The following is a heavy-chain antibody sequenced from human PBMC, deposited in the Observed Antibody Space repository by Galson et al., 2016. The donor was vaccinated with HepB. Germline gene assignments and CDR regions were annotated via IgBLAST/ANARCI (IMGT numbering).Heavy chain of an antibody. D-gene: IGHD3-10*01. V-gene: IGHV3-33*01. CDR2: IWYDGTNK. J-gene: IGHJ4*02. CDR3: ARDFGLGYYFDY. CDR1: GFRFTSYG. Sequence: SLRLSCAASGFRFTSYGMNWVRQAPGKGLEWVAVIWYDGTNKYYADSVKGRFTITRDNSKNMFYLRMSSLRAEDTAVYYCARDFGLGYYFDYWGQGTLVTVSS.